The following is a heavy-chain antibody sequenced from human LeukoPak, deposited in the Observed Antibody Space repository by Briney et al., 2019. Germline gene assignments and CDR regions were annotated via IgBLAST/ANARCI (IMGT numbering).Heavy chain of an antibody. V-gene: IGHV1-46*01. Sequence: ASVKVSYKASGYTFTMYYIHWVRQAPGQGLEWMGIINPSGGSTSYAQKFQGRVTMTRDTFTSTVYMELSSLRSEDTAVYYCARAGIFYYWSQGTLVTVSS. J-gene: IGHJ4*02. D-gene: IGHD3-10*01. CDR1: GYTFTMYY. CDR2: INPSGGST. CDR3: ARAGIFYY.